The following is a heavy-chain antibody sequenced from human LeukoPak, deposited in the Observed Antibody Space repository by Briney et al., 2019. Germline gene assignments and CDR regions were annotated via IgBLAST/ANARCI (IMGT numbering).Heavy chain of an antibody. J-gene: IGHJ4*02. CDR3: ARVPNYDFWSGYFDY. Sequence: SETLSLTCTVSGGSISSGDYYWSWIHQPPGKGLEWIGYIYYSGSTYCNPSLKSRVTISVDTSKNQFSLKLSSVTAADTAVYYCARVPNYDFWSGYFDYWGQGTLVTVSS. D-gene: IGHD3-3*01. V-gene: IGHV4-30-4*01. CDR1: GGSISSGDYY. CDR2: IYYSGST.